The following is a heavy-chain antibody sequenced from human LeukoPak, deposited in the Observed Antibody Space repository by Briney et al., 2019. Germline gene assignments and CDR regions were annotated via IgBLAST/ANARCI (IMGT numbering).Heavy chain of an antibody. CDR1: GFTLSSFN. V-gene: IGHV3-48*02. CDR2: ISSRGSSI. Sequence: GGSLRLSCATSGFTLSSFNMNWVRQAPGKGLEWVSYISSRGSSIYYADSVKGRFTISRDNAKNSLYLQMDSLRDDDTAVYYCARTYNSGWYFDYWGQGTLVTVSS. J-gene: IGHJ4*02. D-gene: IGHD6-19*01. CDR3: ARTYNSGWYFDY.